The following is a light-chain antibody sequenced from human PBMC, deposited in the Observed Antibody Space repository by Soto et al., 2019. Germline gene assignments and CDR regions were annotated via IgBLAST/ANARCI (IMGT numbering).Light chain of an antibody. Sequence: DIQMTQSPSSLSASVGDRVTITCRASQTISYYLNWYQLKPGKAPKLLIYAASSLQSGVPSSFSGSGSGTDFTLTISSLQPEDFATYYCQQSYSTPYTFGQGTKLEIK. CDR2: AAS. V-gene: IGKV1-39*01. CDR1: QTISYY. J-gene: IGKJ2*01. CDR3: QQSYSTPYT.